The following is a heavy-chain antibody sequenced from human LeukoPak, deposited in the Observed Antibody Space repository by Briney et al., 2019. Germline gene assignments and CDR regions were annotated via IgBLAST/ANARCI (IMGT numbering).Heavy chain of an antibody. Sequence: PSETLSLTCTVSGGSISSYYWSWIRQPAGKGLEWIGRIYTSGSTNYNPSLKSRVTMSVDTSKNQFSLKLSSVTAADTAVYYCARVHYDFWSGYVDGYFDLWGRGTLVTVSS. CDR1: GGSISSYY. J-gene: IGHJ2*01. CDR3: ARVHYDFWSGYVDGYFDL. V-gene: IGHV4-4*07. D-gene: IGHD3-3*01. CDR2: IYTSGST.